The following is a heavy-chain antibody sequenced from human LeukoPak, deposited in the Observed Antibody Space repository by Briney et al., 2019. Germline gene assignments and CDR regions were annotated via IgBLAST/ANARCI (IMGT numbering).Heavy chain of an antibody. CDR2: INHSGST. V-gene: IGHV4-34*01. CDR3: ARAAQRYCSSTSCYPPYFDY. D-gene: IGHD2-2*01. J-gene: IGHJ4*02. CDR1: GGSFSGYY. Sequence: SETLSLTCAVYGGSFSGYYWSWIRQPPGKGLEWLGEINHSGSTNYNPSLKSRVTISVDTSKNQFSLKLSSVTAADTAVYYCARAAQRYCSSTSCYPPYFDYWGQGTLVTVSS.